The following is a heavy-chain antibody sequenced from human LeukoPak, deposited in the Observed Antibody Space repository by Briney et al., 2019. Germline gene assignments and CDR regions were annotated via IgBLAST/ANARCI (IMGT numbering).Heavy chain of an antibody. D-gene: IGHD2-2*02. CDR2: ISGSGGST. Sequence: GGSLRLSCAASGFTFSSYAMSWVRQAPGKGLEWVSAISGSGGSTYYADSVKGRFTISRDNSKNTLYLQMNSLRAEDTAVYYCAKLAVVVPAAIALGYYMDVWGKGTTVTVSS. CDR3: AKLAVVVPAAIALGYYMDV. J-gene: IGHJ6*03. V-gene: IGHV3-23*01. CDR1: GFTFSSYA.